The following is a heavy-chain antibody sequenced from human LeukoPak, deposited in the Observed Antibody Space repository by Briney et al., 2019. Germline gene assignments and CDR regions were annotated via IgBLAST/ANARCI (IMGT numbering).Heavy chain of an antibody. CDR1: GFTFSSYA. J-gene: IGHJ5*02. D-gene: IGHD2-2*01. Sequence: PGRSLRLSCAASGFTFSSYAMHWVRQAPGKGLEWVAVISYDGSNKYYADSVKGRFTISRDNSKNTLYLQMNSLRAEDTAVYYCAKDHAWDIVVVPAAPFGWFDPWGQGTLVTVSS. V-gene: IGHV3-30*04. CDR2: ISYDGSNK. CDR3: AKDHAWDIVVVPAAPFGWFDP.